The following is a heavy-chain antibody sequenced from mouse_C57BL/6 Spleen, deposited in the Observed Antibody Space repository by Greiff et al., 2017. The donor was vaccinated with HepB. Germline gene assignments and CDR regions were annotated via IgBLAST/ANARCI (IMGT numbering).Heavy chain of an antibody. Sequence: EVQVVESGGGLVQPKGSLKLSCAASGFSFNTYAMNWVRQAPGKGLEWVARIRSKSNNYATYYAASVKDRFTISRDDSESMLYLQMNNLTTEDTAMYYCVRQEPLNGYYFDYWGQGTTLTVSS. CDR2: IRSKSNNYAT. D-gene: IGHD6-1*01. J-gene: IGHJ2*01. CDR1: GFSFNTYA. V-gene: IGHV10-1*01. CDR3: VRQEPLNGYYFDY.